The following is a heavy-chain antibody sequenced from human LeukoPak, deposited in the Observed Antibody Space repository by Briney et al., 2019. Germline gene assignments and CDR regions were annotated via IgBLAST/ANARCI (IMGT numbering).Heavy chain of an antibody. V-gene: IGHV1-69*13. CDR1: GGTFGSYA. Sequence: SVKVSCKASGGTFGSYAISWVRQAPGQGLEWMGGIIPIFGTANYAQKFLGRVTITADESTSTAYMELSSLRSEDTAVYYCARGSLGGWHEGSLYAFDIWGQGTMVTVSS. D-gene: IGHD3-16*01. CDR3: ARGSLGGWHEGSLYAFDI. CDR2: IIPIFGTA. J-gene: IGHJ3*02.